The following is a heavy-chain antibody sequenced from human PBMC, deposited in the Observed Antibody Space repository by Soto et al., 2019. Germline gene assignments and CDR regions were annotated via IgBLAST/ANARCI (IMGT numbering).Heavy chain of an antibody. CDR2: IFTRDSET. D-gene: IGHD3-10*01. Sequence: GESLKISCKGPGHLFSNHWIGWVRQTPGKGLEWMGLIFTRDSETKTSPSFQGHVSFSVDNSINTVYLQWTSLKTTDTGIYFCARGYFDSGHGYDLWGQGTLVTVSS. V-gene: IGHV5-51*01. J-gene: IGHJ5*02. CDR1: GHLFSNHW. CDR3: ARGYFDSGHGYDL.